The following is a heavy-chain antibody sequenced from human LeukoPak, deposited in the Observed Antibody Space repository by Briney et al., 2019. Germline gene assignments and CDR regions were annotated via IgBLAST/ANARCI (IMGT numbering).Heavy chain of an antibody. Sequence: PSQTLSLTCTVSGGSISSGSYYWSWIRQPAGKGLEWIGSIYHSGSTYYNPSLKSRVTISVDTSKNQFSLKLSSVTAADTAVYYCARDDSSSWYSYYYYYYMDVWGKGTTVTVSS. CDR3: ARDDSSSWYSYYYYYYMDV. D-gene: IGHD6-13*01. V-gene: IGHV4-61*02. J-gene: IGHJ6*03. CDR1: GGSISSGSYY. CDR2: IYHSGST.